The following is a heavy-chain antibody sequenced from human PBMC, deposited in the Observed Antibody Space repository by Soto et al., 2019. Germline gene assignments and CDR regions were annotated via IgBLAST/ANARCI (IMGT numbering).Heavy chain of an antibody. CDR2: ISGSGGST. J-gene: IGHJ6*02. CDR3: AKDHGMDV. CDR1: GFTFSDYA. Sequence: GGSLRLSCVASGFTFSDYAMAWVRQSPGKGLEWVSSISGSGGSTYYADSVKGRFTISRDNSKNTVFLQMYSLRAEDTAVYYCAKDHGMDVWGQGATVTVSS. V-gene: IGHV3-23*01.